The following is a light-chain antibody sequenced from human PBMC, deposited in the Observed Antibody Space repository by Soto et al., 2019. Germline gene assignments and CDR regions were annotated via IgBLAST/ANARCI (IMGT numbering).Light chain of an antibody. CDR1: SSNIGSTT. CDR2: SNN. V-gene: IGLV1-44*01. Sequence: QPVLTQPPSASGTPGQRVTLSCSGSSSNIGSTTVNWYQHLPGTAPKLLIYSNNQRPSGVPDRFSGSKSDTSASLAIRGLQSEDEADYYCAAWDDSLTGWVFGGGTKVTVL. CDR3: AAWDDSLTGWV. J-gene: IGLJ3*02.